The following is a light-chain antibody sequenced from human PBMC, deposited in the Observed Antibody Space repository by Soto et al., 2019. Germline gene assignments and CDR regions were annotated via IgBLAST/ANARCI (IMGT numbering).Light chain of an antibody. CDR2: GAS. J-gene: IGKJ4*01. Sequence: EIVLTQSPGTLSLSPGERATLSCRASQSVSRSYLAWYQQKPGQAPRLIIYGASSRATGIPDRFSGSGSGTDFTLPISRLEPEDFAVYYCQQYGSSPLLTFGGGTKVEIK. CDR1: QSVSRSY. CDR3: QQYGSSPLLT. V-gene: IGKV3-20*01.